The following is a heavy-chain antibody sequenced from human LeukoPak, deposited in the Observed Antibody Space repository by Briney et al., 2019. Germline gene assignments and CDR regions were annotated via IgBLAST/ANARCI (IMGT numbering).Heavy chain of an antibody. CDR2: MNPNSGNT. CDR1: GYIFTSYD. D-gene: IGHD6-13*01. Sequence: GASVKVSCKASGYIFTSYDINWVRQATGQGLEWMGWMNPNSGNTGYAQKFQGRVTITRNTSISTAYMELSSLRSEDTAVYYCARQRRGAAAGFDYWGQGTLVTVSS. CDR3: ARQRRGAAAGFDY. V-gene: IGHV1-8*03. J-gene: IGHJ4*02.